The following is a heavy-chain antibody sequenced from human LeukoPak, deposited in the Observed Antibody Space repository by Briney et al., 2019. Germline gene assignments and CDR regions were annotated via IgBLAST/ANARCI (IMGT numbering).Heavy chain of an antibody. CDR3: ARSSGYYSSLFYMHV. D-gene: IGHD3-22*01. J-gene: IGHJ6*03. V-gene: IGHV1-46*01. CDR1: GFTFSIYD. CDR2: INPSGDPT. Sequence: GGSLRLSCAASGFTFSIYDMHWVRQAPGQGLEWVGIINPSGDPTTYAQKFQGRVTMTSDMSTSTVYMELSSLRSEDTAVYYCARSSGYYSSLFYMHVWGKGTTVTVSS.